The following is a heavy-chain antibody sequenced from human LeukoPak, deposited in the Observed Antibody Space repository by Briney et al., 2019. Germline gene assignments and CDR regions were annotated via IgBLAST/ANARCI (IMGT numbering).Heavy chain of an antibody. CDR2: IKQDGSEK. Sequence: GGSLRLSCAASGFTFSSYWMSWVRQAPGKGLEWVANIKQDGSEKYYVDSVKGRFTISRDNAKNSPYLQMNSLRAEDTAVYYCARGEDSSGPYGYMDVWGKGTTVTISS. CDR1: GFTFSSYW. V-gene: IGHV3-7*01. D-gene: IGHD3-22*01. J-gene: IGHJ6*03. CDR3: ARGEDSSGPYGYMDV.